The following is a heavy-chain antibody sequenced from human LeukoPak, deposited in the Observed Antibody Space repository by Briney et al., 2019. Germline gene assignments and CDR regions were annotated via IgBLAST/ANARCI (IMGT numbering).Heavy chain of an antibody. CDR3: ARDDYRGVTNFAP. V-gene: IGHV4-59*01. Sequence: NPSETLSLTCTVSGGSISPYFWSWMRQTPGKGLEWIGYISYTGSTNYNPALKSRVTISVDTSKNQFSLQLTSVTAADTAVYYCARDDYRGVTNFAPWGQGTLVTVSS. J-gene: IGHJ5*02. CDR2: ISYTGST. CDR1: GGSISPYF. D-gene: IGHD3-10*01.